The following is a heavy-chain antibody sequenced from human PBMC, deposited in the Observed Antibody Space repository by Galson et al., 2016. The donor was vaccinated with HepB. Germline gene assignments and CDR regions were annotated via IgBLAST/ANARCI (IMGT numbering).Heavy chain of an antibody. J-gene: IGHJ4*02. Sequence: SLRLSCAASGFTVSNNYMTWVRQAPGKGLEWVTLIYSGGSTYYADSVKGRFIISRDNSKNTLYLQMNSLRAEDTAVYYCAATSQKHYWGQGTLVTVSS. CDR2: IYSGGST. V-gene: IGHV3-66*02. CDR3: AATSQKHY. CDR1: GFTVSNNY.